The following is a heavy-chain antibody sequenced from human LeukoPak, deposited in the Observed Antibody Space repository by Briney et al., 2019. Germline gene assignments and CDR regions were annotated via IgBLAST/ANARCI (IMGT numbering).Heavy chain of an antibody. CDR1: GFTFSSSW. D-gene: IGHD1-1*01. CDR2: INSDGTST. Sequence: PEGSLRLSSAASGFTFSSSWMHWVRQAPGKGLVWVSRINSDGTSTNYADSVKGRFTISRDSAKNTLYLQMNSLRAEDTAVYYCAKATTGIRNAFDIWGQGTMVTVSS. CDR3: AKATTGIRNAFDI. V-gene: IGHV3-74*01. J-gene: IGHJ3*02.